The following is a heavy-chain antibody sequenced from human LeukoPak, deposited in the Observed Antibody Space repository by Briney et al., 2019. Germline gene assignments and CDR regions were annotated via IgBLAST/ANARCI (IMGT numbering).Heavy chain of an antibody. Sequence: PSETLSLTCAVSGHSIRSDYYWGWIRQPPGKGLEWIGCIYHNGNTYYSPSLEGRVTISVDTPKNQFSLKLSSVTAADTAAYYCARASPADTFGLWIDFWGQGTLVTVSS. CDR1: GHSIRSDYY. J-gene: IGHJ4*02. V-gene: IGHV4-38-2*01. CDR3: ARASPADTFGLWIDF. CDR2: IYHNGNT. D-gene: IGHD5-18*01.